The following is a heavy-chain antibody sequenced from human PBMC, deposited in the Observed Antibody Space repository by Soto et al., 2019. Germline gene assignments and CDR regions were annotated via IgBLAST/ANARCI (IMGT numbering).Heavy chain of an antibody. Sequence: SETLSLTCTVSGGSISSGGYYWSWIRQHPGKGLEWIGYIYYSGSTYYNPSLKSRVTISVDTSKNQFSLKLSSVTAADTAVYYCARAGGSSSWYWTFQHWGQGTLVTVSS. CDR1: GGSISSGGYY. D-gene: IGHD6-13*01. V-gene: IGHV4-31*03. CDR3: ARAGGSSSWYWTFQH. J-gene: IGHJ1*01. CDR2: IYYSGST.